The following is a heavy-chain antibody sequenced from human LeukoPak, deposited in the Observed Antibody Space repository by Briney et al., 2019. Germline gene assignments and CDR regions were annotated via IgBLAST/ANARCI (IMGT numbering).Heavy chain of an antibody. CDR2: ISYDGSNK. J-gene: IGHJ4*02. Sequence: GGSLRLSCAASGITFSSYAMHWVRQAPGKGLEWVAVISYDGSNKYYADSVKGRFTISRDNSKNTLYLQMNSLRAEDTAVYYCASSEWELTSLDYWGQGTLVTVSS. V-gene: IGHV3-30-3*01. D-gene: IGHD1-26*01. CDR1: GITFSSYA. CDR3: ASSEWELTSLDY.